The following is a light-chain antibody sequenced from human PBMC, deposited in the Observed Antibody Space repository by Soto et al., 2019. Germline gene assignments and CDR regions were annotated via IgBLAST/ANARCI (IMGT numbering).Light chain of an antibody. J-gene: IGKJ2*01. V-gene: IGKV3-15*01. CDR1: QTVASN. CDR3: QQYHNWPPQYT. CDR2: GAS. Sequence: EIVMTQSPATLSVSPGERATLSCRASQTVASNLAWYQQKPGQAPRLLIHGASTRATGVPVRLSGSGSGTEFTLTISSLQSEDFAVYYCQQYHNWPPQYTFGQGTKLQIK.